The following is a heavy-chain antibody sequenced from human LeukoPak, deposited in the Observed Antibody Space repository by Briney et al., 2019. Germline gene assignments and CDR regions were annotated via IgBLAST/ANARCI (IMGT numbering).Heavy chain of an antibody. D-gene: IGHD2-2*01. J-gene: IGHJ4*02. V-gene: IGHV3-74*01. CDR2: INGDGRST. CDR3: ARDFMYNTNCVGC. CDR1: GFTFSNYW. Sequence: GGSLRLSCAASGFTFSNYWMHWVRQAPGKGLVWVSRINGDGRSTTYADSVKGRFTISRDNAENTLYPQMNSLRADDTAVYYCARDFMYNTNCVGCWGQGTLVTVSS.